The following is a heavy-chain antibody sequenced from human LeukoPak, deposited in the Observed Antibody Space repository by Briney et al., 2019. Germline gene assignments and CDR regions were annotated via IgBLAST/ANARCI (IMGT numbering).Heavy chain of an antibody. CDR1: GFTFSDYY. D-gene: IGHD3-22*01. Sequence: PGGSLRLSCAASGFTFSDYYMSWICQAPGKGLEWVSYISNSGNTIYYADSVKGRFTISRDNAKNSLYLQMNSLRAEDTAVYYCSAGEGYYDSSDYYSAWAFNVWGQGTMVTVSS. CDR3: SAGEGYYDSSDYYSAWAFNV. V-gene: IGHV3-11*04. CDR2: ISNSGNTI. J-gene: IGHJ3*01.